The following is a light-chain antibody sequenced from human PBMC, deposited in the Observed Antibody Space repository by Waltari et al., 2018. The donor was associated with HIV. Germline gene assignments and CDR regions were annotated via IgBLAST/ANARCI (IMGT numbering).Light chain of an antibody. CDR1: SNNVGNQG. CDR3: SAWDSSLSAVV. V-gene: IGLV10-54*04. Sequence: QAGLTQPPSVSKGLRQTATLTCPGNSNNVGNQGAACLQQHQGHPPKLLFYRNNNRPSGISERFSASRSGNTASLTITGLQPEDEADYFCSAWDSSLSAVVFGGGTTLTVL. CDR2: RNN. J-gene: IGLJ2*01.